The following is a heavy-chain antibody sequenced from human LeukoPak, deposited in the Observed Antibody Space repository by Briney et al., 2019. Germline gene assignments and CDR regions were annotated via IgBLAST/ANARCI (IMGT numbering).Heavy chain of an antibody. CDR2: INLNGGST. Sequence: GGSLRLSCAASRFTFDAYGMSWVRQSPGKGREWVSGINLNGGSTGYADSVKGRFTISKDNAKNSLYLQLNSLRDEDTAFYCGARVDGDAYWRQGTLVTVFS. CDR1: RFTFDAYG. CDR3: ARVDGDAY. D-gene: IGHD4-17*01. V-gene: IGHV3-20*04. J-gene: IGHJ4*02.